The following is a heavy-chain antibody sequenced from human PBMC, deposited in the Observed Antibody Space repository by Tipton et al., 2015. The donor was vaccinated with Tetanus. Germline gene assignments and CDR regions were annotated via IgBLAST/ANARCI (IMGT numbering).Heavy chain of an antibody. CDR1: GGSISDKKYY. CDR3: ARRLYGYWFDP. CDR2: IYFEGST. Sequence: TLSLTCTVSGGSISDKKYYWGWIRQTPGKGLEWIASIYFEGSTYYSPSLKSRVTIAVDTAQNLFSLRLSSVTAADTAVYYCARRLYGYWFDPWGQGALVTVSS. V-gene: IGHV4-39*01. J-gene: IGHJ5*02. D-gene: IGHD3-10*01.